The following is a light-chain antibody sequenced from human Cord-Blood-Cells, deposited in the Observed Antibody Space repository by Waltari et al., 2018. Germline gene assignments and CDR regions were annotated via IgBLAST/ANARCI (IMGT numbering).Light chain of an antibody. CDR2: GAS. Sequence: EIVMTQSPATISVSPGERATLSCRASQSVSSNLAWYQQKPGHAPRLLIYGASTRATGIPARFSGSGSGTEFTLTISSLQSEDFAVYYCQQYNNWPRTFGQGTKVEIK. CDR1: QSVSSN. V-gene: IGKV3-15*01. CDR3: QQYNNWPRT. J-gene: IGKJ1*01.